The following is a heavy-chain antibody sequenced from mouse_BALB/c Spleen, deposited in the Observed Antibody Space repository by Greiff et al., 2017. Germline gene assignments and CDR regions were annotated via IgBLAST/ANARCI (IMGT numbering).Heavy chain of an antibody. CDR2: INPSNGGT. Sequence: VQLQQSGAELVKPGASVKLSCKASGYTFTSYYMYWVKQRPGQGLEWIGEINPSNGGTNFNEKFKSKATLTVDKSSSTAYMQLSSLTSEDSAVYSCTRSDDGYFPGFANGGQGTLVTVSA. CDR1: GYTFTSYY. D-gene: IGHD2-3*01. J-gene: IGHJ3*01. CDR3: TRSDDGYFPGFAN. V-gene: IGHV1S81*02.